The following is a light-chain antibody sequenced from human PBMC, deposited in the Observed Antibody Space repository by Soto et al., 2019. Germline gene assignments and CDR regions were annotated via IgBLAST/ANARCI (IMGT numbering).Light chain of an antibody. J-gene: IGKJ1*01. Sequence: DIKMNQSPSTLSATAGDRFTTTWRSRQSISNWLAWYQQKPGKAPRLLIYGASSLESGVPSRFSGSGSGTEFTLTISNLQPDDIATYYCQQYENYWTFGQGTKVDIK. CDR1: QSISNW. CDR2: GAS. CDR3: QQYENYWT. V-gene: IGKV1-5*01.